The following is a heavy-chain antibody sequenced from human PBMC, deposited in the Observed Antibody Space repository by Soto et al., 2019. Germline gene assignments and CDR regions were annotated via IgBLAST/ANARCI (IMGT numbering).Heavy chain of an antibody. Sequence: EVQLVESGGGLVKPGGSLRLSCVASGFTFSYAWMAWVRQAPGRGLEWVGRIKSKKDGETTDYAAPVKGRLTISRDDSKNTLYLQINSLKTEDTAVYYCATGAPVSGVVFDHWGQGTLVIVSS. V-gene: IGHV3-15*01. CDR3: ATGAPVSGVVFDH. J-gene: IGHJ4*02. D-gene: IGHD6-19*01. CDR1: GFTFSYAW. CDR2: IKSKKDGETT.